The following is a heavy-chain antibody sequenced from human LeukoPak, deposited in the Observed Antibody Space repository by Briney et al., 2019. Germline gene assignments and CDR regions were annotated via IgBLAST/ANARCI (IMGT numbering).Heavy chain of an antibody. Sequence: SETLSLTCTVSDGSFRIYYWSWIRQPAGKGLEWIGHIYTSGNTNYNPSLKSRVTISVDTSKNQFSLKLSSVTAADTAVYYCARGGSGWYYYYYYMDVWGKGTTVTVSS. CDR2: IYTSGNT. V-gene: IGHV4-4*07. CDR3: ARGGSGWYYYYYYMDV. J-gene: IGHJ6*03. CDR1: DGSFRIYY. D-gene: IGHD6-19*01.